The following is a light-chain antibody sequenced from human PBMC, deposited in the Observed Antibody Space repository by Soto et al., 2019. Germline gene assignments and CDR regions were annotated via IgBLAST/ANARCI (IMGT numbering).Light chain of an antibody. Sequence: EIVMTQYPPTLSASPGDRVTLSCRASQYINTRLAWYQHRPGQAPRLLIYQTSIRAAGIPARFSASGSGTDFTLTISDVQPEDFALYYCHQRQSWPRTFGQGTKVDIK. CDR3: HQRQSWPRT. V-gene: IGKV3D-15*03. CDR2: QTS. J-gene: IGKJ1*01. CDR1: QYINTR.